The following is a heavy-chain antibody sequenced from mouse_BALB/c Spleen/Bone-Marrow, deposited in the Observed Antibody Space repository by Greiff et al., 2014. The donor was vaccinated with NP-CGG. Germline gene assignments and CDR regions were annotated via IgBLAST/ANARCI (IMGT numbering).Heavy chain of an antibody. Sequence: QVQLKESGPELVKPGASVRISCKASGYAFSNSWMTWVKQRPGQGLEWIGRIYRGDGDTYYNGKFKGKATLTADKSSSTAYMQSNSLTTVDSAVYLCARSDGYRALDYWGQGTSVTVSS. V-gene: IGHV1-82*01. CDR1: GYAFSNSW. J-gene: IGHJ4*01. CDR2: IYRGDGDT. CDR3: ARSDGYRALDY. D-gene: IGHD2-3*01.